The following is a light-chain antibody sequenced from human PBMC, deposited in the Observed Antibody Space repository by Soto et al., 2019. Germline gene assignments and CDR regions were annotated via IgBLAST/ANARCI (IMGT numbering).Light chain of an antibody. CDR2: GAS. Sequence: EIVLTQSPATLSLSPGERATLSCRASQSVAGSYLAWYQQKPGQAPRLLIYGASTRATDVPDRFSGSGSGADFTLTISRLEPEDFAVYYCQQYGSSPPRTFGQGTKVDIK. V-gene: IGKV3-20*01. J-gene: IGKJ1*01. CDR3: QQYGSSPPRT. CDR1: QSVAGSY.